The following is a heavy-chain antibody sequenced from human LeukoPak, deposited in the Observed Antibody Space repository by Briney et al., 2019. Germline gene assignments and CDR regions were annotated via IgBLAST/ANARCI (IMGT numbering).Heavy chain of an antibody. CDR2: IYSGGST. D-gene: IGHD3-22*01. J-gene: IGHJ3*02. CDR1: GFTVSTNY. Sequence: GGSLRLSCAASGFTVSTNYMSWVRQAPGKGLEWVSVIYSGGSTYYADSVKGRFTISRDNSKNTLYLQMNSLRAEDTAIYYCANLQYYDSISGAFDIWGQGTMVTVSS. V-gene: IGHV3-53*01. CDR3: ANLQYYDSISGAFDI.